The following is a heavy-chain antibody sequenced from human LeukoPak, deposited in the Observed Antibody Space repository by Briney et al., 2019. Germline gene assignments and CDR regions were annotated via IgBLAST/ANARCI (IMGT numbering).Heavy chain of an antibody. CDR2: MNPNSGNT. J-gene: IGHJ6*03. D-gene: IGHD2-2*01. CDR3: AIALPLSLPSAIFTLSPRYMDV. Sequence: VASVKVSCKASGGTFSSYAISWVRQATGQGLEWMGWMNPNSGNTGYAQKFQGRVTITRNTSISTAYMELSSLRSDDTAVYYWAIALPLSLPSAIFTLSPRYMDVWGKGTTVTVSS. V-gene: IGHV1-8*03. CDR1: GGTFSSYA.